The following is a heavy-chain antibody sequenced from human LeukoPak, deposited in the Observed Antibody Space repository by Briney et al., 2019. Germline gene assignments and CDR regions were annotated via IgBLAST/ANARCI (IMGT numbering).Heavy chain of an antibody. V-gene: IGHV3-21*01. CDR2: ISSSSSYI. Sequence: GGSLRLSCAASGFTFSSYSRNWVRQAPAKGLEWVSSISSSSSYIYYEDSVKGRFTIARDNAKNSLYLQMNSLRAEDTAVYYCARDRDTAMVIDAFDIWGQGTMVTVSS. CDR3: ARDRDTAMVIDAFDI. CDR1: GFTFSSYS. J-gene: IGHJ3*02. D-gene: IGHD5-18*01.